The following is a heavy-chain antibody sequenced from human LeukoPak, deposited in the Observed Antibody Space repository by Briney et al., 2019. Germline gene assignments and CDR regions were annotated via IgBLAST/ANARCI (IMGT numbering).Heavy chain of an antibody. V-gene: IGHV3-23*01. CDR3: AKETYSSGWYPYFDY. Sequence: GGSLRLSCVASGFTFSSYAMSWVRQAPGKGLEWVPGISGSGGSTYYADSVKGRFTISRDNSKNTLFLQMNSLRAEDTAVYYCAKETYSSGWYPYFDYWGQGTLVTVSS. J-gene: IGHJ4*02. CDR1: GFTFSSYA. CDR2: ISGSGGST. D-gene: IGHD6-19*01.